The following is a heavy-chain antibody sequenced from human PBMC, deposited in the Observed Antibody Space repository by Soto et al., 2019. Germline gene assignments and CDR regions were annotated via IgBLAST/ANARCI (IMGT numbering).Heavy chain of an antibody. CDR2: ISSNSAYI. J-gene: IGHJ5*02. CDR3: TRDASRDSSARGWFDP. D-gene: IGHD6-13*01. Sequence: GGSLRLSCAASGFTFRSFTMTWVRQPPGKGLEWVSTISSNSAYIYYTDALRGRFTISRDNAKNSLHLQMNSLRAEDTAVYYCTRDASRDSSARGWFDPWGPGTLVTVSS. V-gene: IGHV3-21*01. CDR1: GFTFRSFT.